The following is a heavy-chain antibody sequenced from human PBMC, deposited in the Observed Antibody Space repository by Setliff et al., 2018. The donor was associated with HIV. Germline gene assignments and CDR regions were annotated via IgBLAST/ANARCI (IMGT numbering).Heavy chain of an antibody. J-gene: IGHJ4*02. D-gene: IGHD5-12*01. CDR3: ARQGDGYNLYHVYYFDY. CDR2: IYHSATT. CDR1: GYSISSGYY. Sequence: PSETLSLTCAVSGYSISSGYYWGWIRQNPGKGLEWIVSIYHSATTYYNPSLSSRVTISVDTSKNQFSLKLSSVTAADTAVYYCARQGDGYNLYHVYYFDYWGQGTLVTVSS. V-gene: IGHV4-38-2*01.